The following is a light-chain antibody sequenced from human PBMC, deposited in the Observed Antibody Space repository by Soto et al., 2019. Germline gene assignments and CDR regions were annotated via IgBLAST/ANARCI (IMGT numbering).Light chain of an antibody. J-gene: IGKJ2*03. CDR3: QQSYSTPYS. V-gene: IGKV1-39*01. CDR1: HSISNN. Sequence: DIQMTQSPTSLSASAGDRVTITCRASHSISNNLNWYQQKPGKAPNLLIYTASSLQSGVPSRFSGSGSGTDFTLTITSLQPEDFATYYCQQSYSTPYSFGQGTKVDIK. CDR2: TAS.